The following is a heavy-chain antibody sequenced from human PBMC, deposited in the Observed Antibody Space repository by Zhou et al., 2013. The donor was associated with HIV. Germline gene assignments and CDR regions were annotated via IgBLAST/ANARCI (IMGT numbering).Heavy chain of an antibody. CDR3: ARARYYYGSGSYYPFDY. V-gene: IGHV1-2*02. Sequence: QVQVVQSGAEVKKPGASVKVSCKASGYTFTDHFMHWVRQAPGQGLEWMGWINPKNGATMYDQKFQGRVTMTRDTSISTAYMELSRLRSDDTAVYYCARARYYYGSGSYYPFDYWAREPWSPSPQ. J-gene: IGHJ4*02. CDR2: INPKNGAT. D-gene: IGHD3-10*01. CDR1: GYTFTDHF.